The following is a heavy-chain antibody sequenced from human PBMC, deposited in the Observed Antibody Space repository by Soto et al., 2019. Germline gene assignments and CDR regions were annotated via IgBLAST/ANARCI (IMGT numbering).Heavy chain of an antibody. V-gene: IGHV4-4*07. CDR1: GGSISSYY. J-gene: IGHJ6*02. CDR2: IYTSGST. Sequence: SETLSLTCAVSGGSISSYYWSWIRQPAGKGLEWIGRIYTSGSTNYNPSLKSRVTMSVDTSKNQFSLKLSSVTAADTAVYYCARVRIAARTGAYGMDVWGQGTTVTVSS. D-gene: IGHD6-6*01. CDR3: ARVRIAARTGAYGMDV.